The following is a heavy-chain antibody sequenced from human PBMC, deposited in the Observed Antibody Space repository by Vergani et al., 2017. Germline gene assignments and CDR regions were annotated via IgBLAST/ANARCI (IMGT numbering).Heavy chain of an antibody. V-gene: IGHV3-23*04. CDR1: GFTFSSNY. CDR3: AKDQSVVPAGTAR. CDR2: ISDSGGST. D-gene: IGHD2-2*01. Sequence: EVQLVESGGGLIQPGGSLRLSCAASGFTFSSNYMSWVRQAPGKGLEGVSAISDSGGSTYYADSVKGRFTISRDTSKNTLYLQMNSLRAEDTAVYYSAKDQSVVPAGTARWGQGTLVTVSS. J-gene: IGHJ4*02.